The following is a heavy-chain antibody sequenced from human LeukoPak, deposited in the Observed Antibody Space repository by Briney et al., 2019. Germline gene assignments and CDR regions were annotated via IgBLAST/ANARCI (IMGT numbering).Heavy chain of an antibody. V-gene: IGHV4-4*07. J-gene: IGHJ4*02. CDR2: MYISGST. CDR1: GDSIRGFY. D-gene: IGHD3-3*01. CDR3: ASLDGETFAH. Sequence: PSETLSPTCTVSGDSIRGFYWSWVRQPAGQGLEYIGHMYISGSTTYNPSLKSRVTMSVDLAKNEVSLKLTSVTAADTAIYFCASLDGETFAHWGRGTLVLVSS.